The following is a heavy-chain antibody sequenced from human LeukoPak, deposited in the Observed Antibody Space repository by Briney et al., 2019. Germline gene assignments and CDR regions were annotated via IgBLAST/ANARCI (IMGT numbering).Heavy chain of an antibody. CDR1: GGSIRYYY. J-gene: IGHJ6*02. D-gene: IGHD4-17*01. CDR3: AREDPQTTVPEGMDV. CDR2: IYYSGTT. Sequence: KPSETLSLTRTVPGGSIRYYYWSWIRQSPGKGLEWIGYIYYSGTTNYNPSLKSRVTISVDTSKNQFSLQLRSVTAADTAVDYCAREDPQTTVPEGMDVWGQGTTVTVSS. V-gene: IGHV4-59*01.